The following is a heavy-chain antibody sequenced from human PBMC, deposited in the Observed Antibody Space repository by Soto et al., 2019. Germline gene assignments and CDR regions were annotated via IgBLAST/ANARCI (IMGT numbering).Heavy chain of an antibody. J-gene: IGHJ4*02. CDR3: VKVLARGVGVPGFYFDS. D-gene: IGHD2-2*01. V-gene: IGHV3-74*01. CDR1: GFTFSNSW. CDR2: IDADGTST. Sequence: DVQLVESGGGLVQPGGSLRLSCAASGFTFSNSWVHWVRQVSGRGLEWVSRIDADGTSTSFAGSVKGRFTISRDNAKNTLYLHVNSLRAEDTAVYYCVKVLARGVGVPGFYFDSWGQGALVTVSS.